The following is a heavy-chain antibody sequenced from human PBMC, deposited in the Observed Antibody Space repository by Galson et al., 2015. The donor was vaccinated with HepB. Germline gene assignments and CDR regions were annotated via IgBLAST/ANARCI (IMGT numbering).Heavy chain of an antibody. J-gene: IGHJ4*02. V-gene: IGHV5-51*01. D-gene: IGHD6-13*01. Sequence: QSGAEVKKPGESLQISCTGSGYSFTRYWIAWVRQMPGKGMEWMGIISPGDSDTRYSQSFQGQVTISADKSISTAYLQWSSLKASDTAMYYCARHTLTAAGRVDYWGQGTLVTVSS. CDR3: ARHTLTAAGRVDY. CDR1: GYSFTRYW. CDR2: ISPGDSDT.